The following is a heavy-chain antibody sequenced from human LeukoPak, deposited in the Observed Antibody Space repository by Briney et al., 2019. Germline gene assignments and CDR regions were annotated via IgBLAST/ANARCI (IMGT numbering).Heavy chain of an antibody. J-gene: IGHJ3*02. CDR1: GGSISSGSYY. D-gene: IGHD1-14*01. V-gene: IGHV4-61*02. Sequence: SETLSLTCTVSGGSISSGSYYWSWIRQPAGKGLEWIGRIYTSGSTNYNPSLKSRVTISVDTSKNQFSLKLSSVTAADTAVYYCARGAGPHAIWGQGTMVTVSS. CDR2: IYTSGST. CDR3: ARGAGPHAI.